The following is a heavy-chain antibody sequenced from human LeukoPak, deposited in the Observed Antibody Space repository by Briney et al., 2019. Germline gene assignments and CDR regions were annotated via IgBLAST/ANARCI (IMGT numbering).Heavy chain of an antibody. D-gene: IGHD6-19*01. J-gene: IGHJ5*02. CDR3: ARGIAVAGTLWFDP. V-gene: IGHV3-20*04. CDR1: GFTFDDYG. CDR2: INWNGGST. Sequence: GGSLRLSCAAFGFTFDDYGMSWVRQAPGKGLEWVSGINWNGGSTGYADSVKGRFTISRDNAKNSLYLQMNSLRAEDTALYYCARGIAVAGTLWFDPWGQGTLVTVSS.